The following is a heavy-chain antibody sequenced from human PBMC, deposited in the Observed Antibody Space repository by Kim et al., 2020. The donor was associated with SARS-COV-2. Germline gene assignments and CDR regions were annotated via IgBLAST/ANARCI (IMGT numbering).Heavy chain of an antibody. CDR2: MNPNSGNT. D-gene: IGHD2-2*03. CDR3: ARGGFRLDSRHPSGAHYYYYMDV. Sequence: ASVKVSCKASGYTFTSYDINWVRQATGQGLEWMGWMNPNSGNTGYAQKFQGRVTMTRNTSISTAYMELSSLRSEDTAVYYCARGGFRLDSRHPSGAHYYYYMDVWGKGTTVTVSS. CDR1: GYTFTSYD. V-gene: IGHV1-8*01. J-gene: IGHJ6*03.